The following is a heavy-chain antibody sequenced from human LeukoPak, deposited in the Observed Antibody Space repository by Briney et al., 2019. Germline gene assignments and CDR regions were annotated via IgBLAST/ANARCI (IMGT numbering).Heavy chain of an antibody. CDR2: ISASGGNT. J-gene: IGHJ3*02. D-gene: IGHD2-2*01. CDR3: AMVSYCGSANCYVEAFDI. CDR1: EFIFSSYA. Sequence: GSLRLPCAASEFIFSSYAMSWARQAPGKGLEWVSGISASGGNTYYADSVKGRFTISRDNSKNTLYVQMNSLRGEDAAVYYCAMVSYCGSANCYVEAFDIWGQGTMVTVSS. V-gene: IGHV3-23*01.